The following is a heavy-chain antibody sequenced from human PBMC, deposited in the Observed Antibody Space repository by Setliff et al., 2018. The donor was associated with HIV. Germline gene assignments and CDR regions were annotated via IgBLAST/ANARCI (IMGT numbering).Heavy chain of an antibody. CDR2: IYYSGST. Sequence: TLSLTCTVSGGSISSGDYYWSWIRQPPGKGLEWIGYIYYSGSTYYNPSLKSRVTVSVDTSKNQFPLKLSSVTAADTAVYYCARDSGRRNDAFDIWGQGTMVTVSS. CDR3: ARDSGRRNDAFDI. D-gene: IGHD3-10*01. V-gene: IGHV4-30-4*08. CDR1: GGSISSGDYY. J-gene: IGHJ3*02.